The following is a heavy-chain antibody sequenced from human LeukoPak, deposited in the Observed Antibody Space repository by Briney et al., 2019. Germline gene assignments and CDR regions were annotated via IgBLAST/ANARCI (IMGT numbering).Heavy chain of an antibody. Sequence: GGSLRLSCAASGFTFSSYAMSWVRQAPGKGLEWVSAISGSGGSTYYADSVKGRFTISRDNSKNTLYLQMNSLRAEDTAVYYCAKFQNVGYERRAQDDAFDIWGQETMVTVSS. D-gene: IGHD6-25*01. CDR2: ISGSGGST. CDR3: AKFQNVGYERRAQDDAFDI. CDR1: GFTFSSYA. V-gene: IGHV3-23*01. J-gene: IGHJ3*02.